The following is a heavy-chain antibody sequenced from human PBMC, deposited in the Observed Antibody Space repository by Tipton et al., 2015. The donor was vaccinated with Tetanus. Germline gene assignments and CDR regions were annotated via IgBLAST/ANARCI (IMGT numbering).Heavy chain of an antibody. J-gene: IGHJ6*02. Sequence: SLRLSCEVSGFVFSSYTMNWVRQAPGKGLEWVSSISSTSSYIYYADSLTGRITISRDNAKNSLYLLMDSLRAEDTAVYYCARDQIVEQATRDHDYGVDVWGQGTTVTVSS. V-gene: IGHV3-21*01. CDR1: GFVFSSYT. CDR3: ARDQIVEQATRDHDYGVDV. D-gene: IGHD3-22*01. CDR2: ISSTSSYI.